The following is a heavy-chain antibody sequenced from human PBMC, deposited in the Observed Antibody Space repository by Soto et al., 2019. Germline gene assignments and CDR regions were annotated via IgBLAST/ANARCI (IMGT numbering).Heavy chain of an antibody. V-gene: IGHV1-69*01. D-gene: IGHD3-22*01. CDR3: ARGGSGYTWFNEF. Sequence: QEQLVQSGAEVKKPGSSVQVSCKASGGLFSRYPISWVRQVPGQGLEWMGGFIPVFQTAYYTQRFQGRVTITADESTNTAYMELSSLRSEDTAIYYCARGGSGYTWFNEFWGQGTLVTVSS. CDR1: GGLFSRYP. J-gene: IGHJ4*02. CDR2: FIPVFQTA.